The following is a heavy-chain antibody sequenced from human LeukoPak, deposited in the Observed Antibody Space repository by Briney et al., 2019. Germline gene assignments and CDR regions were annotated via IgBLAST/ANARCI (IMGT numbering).Heavy chain of an antibody. CDR3: ARGGITIFGVVIIRRNYGWFDP. D-gene: IGHD3-3*01. J-gene: IGHJ5*02. Sequence: SETLSLTCAVYGGSFSGYYWSWIRQPPGKGLEWIGEINHSGSTNYNPSLKSRVTISVDTSKNQFSLKLSSVTAADTAVYYCARGGITIFGVVIIRRNYGWFDPWGQGTLVTVSS. CDR1: GGSFSGYY. V-gene: IGHV4-34*01. CDR2: INHSGST.